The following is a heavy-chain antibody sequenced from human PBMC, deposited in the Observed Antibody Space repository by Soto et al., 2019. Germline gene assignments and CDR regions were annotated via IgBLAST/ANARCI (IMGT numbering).Heavy chain of an antibody. CDR1: GYTFSSYG. J-gene: IGHJ3*02. Sequence: QVQLVQSGAEVKKPGASVKVSCKASGYTFSSYGISWVRQAPGQGLEWMGWISAYNGNTNYAQKLQGRVTMTTDTSTSTAYMELRSLRSDDTAVYYCARERAPPSITMIVGGFDAFDIWGQGTMVTVSS. CDR3: ARERAPPSITMIVGGFDAFDI. D-gene: IGHD3-22*01. CDR2: ISAYNGNT. V-gene: IGHV1-18*01.